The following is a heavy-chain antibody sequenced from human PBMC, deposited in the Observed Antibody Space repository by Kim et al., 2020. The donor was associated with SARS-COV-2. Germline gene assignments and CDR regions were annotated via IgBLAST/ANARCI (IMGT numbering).Heavy chain of an antibody. CDR2: NSGSL. J-gene: IGHJ6*03. Sequence: NSGSLGYADSVKGRFTISRDNAKNSLYLQMNSLRAEDTALYYCAKDRREWLSYYYYYYMDVWGKGTTVTVSS. CDR3: AKDRREWLSYYYYYYMDV. V-gene: IGHV3-9*01. D-gene: IGHD3-3*01.